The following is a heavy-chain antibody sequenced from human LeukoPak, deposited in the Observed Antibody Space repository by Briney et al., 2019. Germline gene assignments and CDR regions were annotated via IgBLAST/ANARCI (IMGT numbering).Heavy chain of an antibody. V-gene: IGHV5-10-1*01. D-gene: IGHD5-12*01. J-gene: IGHJ4*02. CDR1: GYSFTSYW. CDR3: ARVISGYDWGYFDY. Sequence: GESLKISRKGSGYSFTSYWISWVRQVPGKGLEWMGRIDPSDSYTNYSPSFQGHVTISADKSISTAYLQWSSLKASDTAMYYCARVISGYDWGYFDYWGQGTLVTVSS. CDR2: IDPSDSYT.